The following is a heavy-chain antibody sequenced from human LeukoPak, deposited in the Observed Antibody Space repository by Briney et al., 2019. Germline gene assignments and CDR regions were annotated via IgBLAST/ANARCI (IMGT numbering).Heavy chain of an antibody. V-gene: IGHV3-64*01. CDR2: ISSDGGSP. J-gene: IGHJ4*02. CDR1: GFTFSSYG. Sequence: PGRSLRLSCSASGFTFSSYGMHWVRQAPGKGLEYVSAISSDGGSPYYANSVKGRFTISRDNSKNTLYLQMGSLRAEDTAVYYCTRRYCSSTSCSHFDYWGQGTLVTVSS. D-gene: IGHD2-2*01. CDR3: TRRYCSSTSCSHFDY.